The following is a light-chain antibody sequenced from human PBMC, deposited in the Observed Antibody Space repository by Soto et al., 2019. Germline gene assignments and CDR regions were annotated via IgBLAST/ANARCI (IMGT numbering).Light chain of an antibody. Sequence: EIVLTQSPGTLSLSPGERATLFCRASQTITTIQLAWYQQKPGQAPRVLIFGASNRATGIPDRFSGSGSGTAFTLTISRLEPEDFAIYYCQQYAGSPRTFGQGTTVEVK. CDR1: QTITTIQ. J-gene: IGKJ1*01. V-gene: IGKV3-20*01. CDR3: QQYAGSPRT. CDR2: GAS.